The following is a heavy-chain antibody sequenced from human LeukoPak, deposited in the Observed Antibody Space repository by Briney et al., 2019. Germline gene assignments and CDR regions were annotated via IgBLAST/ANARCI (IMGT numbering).Heavy chain of an antibody. Sequence: SETLSLTCTVSGGSINSTRYYWGWIRQPPGKGLEWIGSVYYSGDTHYSPSLRSRVTISVDTSKNQLSLKMNSMTAADTSVYYCATGSMTTRYYYYFYMDVWGKGTTVTVSS. CDR1: GGSINSTRYY. V-gene: IGHV4-39*01. CDR2: VYYSGDT. J-gene: IGHJ6*03. D-gene: IGHD4-11*01. CDR3: ATGSMTTRYYYYFYMDV.